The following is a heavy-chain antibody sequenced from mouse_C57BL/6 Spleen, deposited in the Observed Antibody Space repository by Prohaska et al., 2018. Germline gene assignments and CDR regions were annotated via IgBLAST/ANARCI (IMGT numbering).Heavy chain of an antibody. CDR2: INPNIGCT. D-gene: IGHD2-4*01. CDR3: ARSRSYYDYGGFAY. J-gene: IGHJ3*01. V-gene: IGHV1-26*01. Sequence: HGKSLEWIGYINPNIGCTSYNQKFKGKATLTVDKSSSTAYMELRSLTSEDSAVYYCARSRSYYDYGGFAYWGQGTLVTVSA.